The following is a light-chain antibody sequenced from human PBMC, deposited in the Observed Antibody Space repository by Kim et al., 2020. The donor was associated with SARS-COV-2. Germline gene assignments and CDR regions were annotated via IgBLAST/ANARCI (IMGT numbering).Light chain of an antibody. CDR1: QSVSSSY. CDR2: GAS. V-gene: IGKV3-20*01. Sequence: EIVLTQSPGTLSLSPGERATLSCRASQSVSSSYLAWYQQKPGQAPRLLIYGASSRATGIPDRFSGSGSGTDFTLTISRLEPEDFAVYYCQQYGSSLYTFGQGTKPEI. J-gene: IGKJ2*01. CDR3: QQYGSSLYT.